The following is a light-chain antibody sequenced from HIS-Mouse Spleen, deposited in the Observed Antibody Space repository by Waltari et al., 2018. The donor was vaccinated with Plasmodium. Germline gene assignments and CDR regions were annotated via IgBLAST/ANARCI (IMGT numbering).Light chain of an antibody. CDR2: KAS. CDR3: QQYNSYWT. Sequence: DIQMTQSPSTLSASVGDRVTITGRASQSISSWLAWYQQKPGKAPKLLIYKASSLESGVPSRFSGSGAGTEFTLTISSLQPDDFATYYCQQYNSYWTFGQGTKGEIK. CDR1: QSISSW. J-gene: IGKJ1*01. V-gene: IGKV1-5*03.